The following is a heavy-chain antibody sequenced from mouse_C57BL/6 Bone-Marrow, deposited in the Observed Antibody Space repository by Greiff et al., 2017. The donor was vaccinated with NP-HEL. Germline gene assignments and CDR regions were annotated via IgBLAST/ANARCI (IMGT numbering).Heavy chain of an antibody. CDR1: GYTFTSYT. Sequence: QVQLKESGAELVRPGASVKMSCKASGYTFTSYTMHWVKQRPGQGLEWIGYIYPSSGNTKYNQKFKDKATLTADKSSSTAYMQLSSLTSEDSAVYYCARSRWSGSAYWGQGTLVTVSA. D-gene: IGHD2-3*01. CDR3: ARSRWSGSAY. CDR2: IYPSSGNT. J-gene: IGHJ3*01. V-gene: IGHV1-4*01.